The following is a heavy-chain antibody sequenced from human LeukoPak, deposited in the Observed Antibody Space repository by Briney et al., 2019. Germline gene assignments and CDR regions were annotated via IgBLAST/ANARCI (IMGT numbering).Heavy chain of an antibody. CDR3: ARVGDCTNGVCPDY. Sequence: PSETLSLTCTVSGGSISSGGYYWSWIRQPPGKGLEWIGYIYYSGSTNYNPSLKSRVTISVDTSKNQFSLKLSSVTAADTAVYYCARVGDCTNGVCPDYWGQGTLVTVSS. CDR1: GGSISSGGYY. J-gene: IGHJ4*02. V-gene: IGHV4-61*08. CDR2: IYYSGST. D-gene: IGHD2-8*01.